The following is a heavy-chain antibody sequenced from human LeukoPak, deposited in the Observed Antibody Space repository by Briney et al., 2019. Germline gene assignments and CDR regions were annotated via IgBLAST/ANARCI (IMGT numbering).Heavy chain of an antibody. CDR2: IGTAGDT. CDR1: GFTFSSYD. Sequence: GGSLRLSCAASGFTFSSYDMHWVRQVTGKGLEWVSAIGTAGDTYYPGSVKGRFTISRENAKNSLYLQMNSLRAGDTAVYYCARAESTTIFGVVIPYGMDVWGQGTTVTVSS. CDR3: ARAESTTIFGVVIPYGMDV. V-gene: IGHV3-13*01. D-gene: IGHD3-3*01. J-gene: IGHJ6*02.